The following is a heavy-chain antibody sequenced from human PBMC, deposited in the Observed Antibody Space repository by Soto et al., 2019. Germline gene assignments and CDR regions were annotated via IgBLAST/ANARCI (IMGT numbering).Heavy chain of an antibody. CDR2: INSNSGGT. CDR3: ARAHHDFWSVNPPFDY. Sequence: QVWLAQSGAEVKKPGASVKVSCKASGYTFTDYYMHWFRQARGHGLEWMGWINSNSGGTDYAQRFKGRVTMTRDTAISTAYIELSRLKSDDTAVYYCARAHHDFWSVNPPFDYWGQGTLVTVSS. CDR1: GYTFTDYY. D-gene: IGHD3-3*01. J-gene: IGHJ4*02. V-gene: IGHV1-2*02.